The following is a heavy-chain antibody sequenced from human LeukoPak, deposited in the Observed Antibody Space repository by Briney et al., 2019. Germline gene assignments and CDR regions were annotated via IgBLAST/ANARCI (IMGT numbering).Heavy chain of an antibody. CDR2: INPNSGGT. Sequence: GASVKVSCKASGYTFTGYYMHWVRQAPGQGLEWMGWINPNSGGTNYAQKFQDRVTMTRDTSISTAYMELSRLKFDDTAVYYCARDSCRDRNPNLFTSDYWGQGTLVTVSS. D-gene: IGHD3-3*01. CDR1: GYTFTGYY. V-gene: IGHV1-2*02. J-gene: IGHJ4*02. CDR3: ARDSCRDRNPNLFTSDY.